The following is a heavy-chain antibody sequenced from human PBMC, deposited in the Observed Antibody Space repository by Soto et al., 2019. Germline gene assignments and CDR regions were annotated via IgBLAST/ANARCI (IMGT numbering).Heavy chain of an antibody. CDR1: GFTFSSYA. V-gene: IGHV3-30-3*01. D-gene: IGHD6-13*01. Sequence: QVQLVESGGGVVQPGRSLRLSCAASGFTFSSYAMHWVRQAPGKGLEWVAVISYDGSNKYYADSVKGRFTISRDNSKITLYLQMNSLRAEDTAVYYCARAGYSRDFDYWGQGTLVTVSS. J-gene: IGHJ4*02. CDR2: ISYDGSNK. CDR3: ARAGYSRDFDY.